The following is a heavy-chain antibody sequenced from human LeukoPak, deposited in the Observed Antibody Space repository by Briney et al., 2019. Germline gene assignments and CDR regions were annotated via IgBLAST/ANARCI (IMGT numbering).Heavy chain of an antibody. CDR2: IIPILGIA. V-gene: IGHV1-69*04. Sequence: ASVKVSCKASGGTSSSYAISWVRQPPGQGLEWMGRIIPILGIANYAQKFQGRVTITADKSTSTAYTELSSLRSEDTAVYYCARELRLGELSLDYWGQGTLVTVSS. D-gene: IGHD3-16*02. CDR1: GGTSSSYA. J-gene: IGHJ4*02. CDR3: ARELRLGELSLDY.